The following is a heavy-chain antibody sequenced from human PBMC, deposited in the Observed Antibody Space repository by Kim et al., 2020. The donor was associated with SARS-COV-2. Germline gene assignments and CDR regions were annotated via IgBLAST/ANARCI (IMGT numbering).Heavy chain of an antibody. J-gene: IGHJ4*02. Sequence: LSLTRAASGFTFSSSWMNWARQAPGKGLEWVANINQDGSQKIYVDSVKGRFTISRDNAQNSLYLQMNSLRAEDTAVYYCVRSVDYWGQGTLVTVSS. CDR2: INQDGSQK. CDR3: VRSVDY. V-gene: IGHV3-7*01. CDR1: GFTFSSSW.